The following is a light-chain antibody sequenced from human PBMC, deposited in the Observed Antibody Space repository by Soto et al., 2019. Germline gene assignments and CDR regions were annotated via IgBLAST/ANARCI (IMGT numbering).Light chain of an antibody. V-gene: IGKV1-5*03. Sequence: DIQMTQSPSTLYASVGDRVTITCRASQSIGASLAWFQQKPGKAPNLLIYKASSLGSGVPSRFSGSGSGTEFTLTISTLQPDDFATYYCQQYNRSPLTFGGGTKVEIK. CDR2: KAS. CDR1: QSIGAS. CDR3: QQYNRSPLT. J-gene: IGKJ4*01.